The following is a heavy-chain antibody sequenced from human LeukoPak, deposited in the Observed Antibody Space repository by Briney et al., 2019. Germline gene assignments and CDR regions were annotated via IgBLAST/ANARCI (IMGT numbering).Heavy chain of an antibody. CDR1: GGSISRTTYH. V-gene: IGHV4-39*01. CDR3: ASPLGYCSSTDCYGDY. J-gene: IGHJ4*02. D-gene: IGHD2-2*01. Sequence: SETLSLTCTVSGGSISRTTYHWGWIRQPPGKGLEWIGSIYYDGTTYYSPSLKSRVAISVDTSKNQFSLKLRSVAAADTAVYYCASPLGYCSSTDCYGDYWGQGTLVTVSS. CDR2: IYYDGTT.